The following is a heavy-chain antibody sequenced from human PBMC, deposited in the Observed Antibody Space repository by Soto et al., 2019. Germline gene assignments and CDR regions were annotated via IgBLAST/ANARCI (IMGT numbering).Heavy chain of an antibody. J-gene: IGHJ4*02. CDR2: ISSSSSYI. D-gene: IGHD3-16*02. CDR3: ASLSRFALDY. CDR1: GFSFNTYT. V-gene: IGHV3-21*01. Sequence: GGSLRFSCAASGFSFNTYTMNWVRQAPGKGLEWVSSISSSSSYINYGNSVKGRFTISRDNAKNSLYLQMNSLRAEDTAVYYCASLSRFALDYWGQGTLVTVSS.